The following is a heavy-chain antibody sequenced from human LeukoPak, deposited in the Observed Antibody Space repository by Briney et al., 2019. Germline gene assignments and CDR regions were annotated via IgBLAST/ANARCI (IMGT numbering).Heavy chain of an antibody. D-gene: IGHD6-6*01. CDR1: GGSISSSSYY. CDR2: IYYSGST. CDR3: ARQPPAARRRSGFDY. J-gene: IGHJ4*02. Sequence: SETLSLTCTVSGGSISSSSYYWGWIRQPPGKGLEWIGSIYYSGSTYYNPSLKSRVTISVDTSKDQFSLKLSSVTAADTAVYYCARQPPAARRRSGFDYWGQGTLVTVSS. V-gene: IGHV4-39*01.